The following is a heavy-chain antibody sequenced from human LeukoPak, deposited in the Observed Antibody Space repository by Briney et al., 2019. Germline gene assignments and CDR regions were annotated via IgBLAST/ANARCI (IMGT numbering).Heavy chain of an antibody. Sequence: GGSLRLSCAASGFTFSSYGMHWVRQAPGKGLEWVAVISYDGSNKYYADSVKGRFTNSRDNSKNTLYLQMNSRRAEDTAVYYCAKDSGSYLYYFAYWGQGTLVTVSS. D-gene: IGHD1-26*01. CDR2: ISYDGSNK. V-gene: IGHV3-30*18. CDR1: GFTFSSYG. J-gene: IGHJ4*02. CDR3: AKDSGSYLYYFAY.